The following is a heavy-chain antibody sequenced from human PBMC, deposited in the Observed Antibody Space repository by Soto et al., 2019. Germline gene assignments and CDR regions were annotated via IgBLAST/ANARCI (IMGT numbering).Heavy chain of an antibody. J-gene: IGHJ5*02. CDR3: AKDDSLEWFFPLDA. CDR1: GFTFRSYA. Sequence: EVHLLESGGGLVQPGGSLRLSCSASGFTFRSYAMSWVRQAPGKGLEWVSGISGGGSDTYYSDSVRGRFTISRDNSKNTRYLKMNSLRVEDSAVYFCAKDDSLEWFFPLDAWGQGTLVTVSS. CDR2: ISGGGSDT. V-gene: IGHV3-23*01. D-gene: IGHD3-3*01.